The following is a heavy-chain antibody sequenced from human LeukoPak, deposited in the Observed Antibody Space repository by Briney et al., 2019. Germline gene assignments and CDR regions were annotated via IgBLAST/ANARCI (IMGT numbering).Heavy chain of an antibody. D-gene: IGHD2-21*02. CDR2: INPNIGGT. V-gene: IGHV1-2*02. CDR3: AAIVPAYCGGACAHDAFDI. Sequence: ASVNVSCKASGYTFTGYYIHWDRHPPGQGLEWMGWINPNIGGTNFAQKFQGRVTMTRDTSISTAYMELSRLRSDDTAVSYCAAIVPAYCGGACAHDAFDIWGQGTMVTVSS. CDR1: GYTFTGYY. J-gene: IGHJ3*02.